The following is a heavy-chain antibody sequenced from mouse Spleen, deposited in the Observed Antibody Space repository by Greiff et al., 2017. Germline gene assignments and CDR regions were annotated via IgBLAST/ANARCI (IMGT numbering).Heavy chain of an antibody. Sequence: QVQLQQPGAELVRPGTSVKLSCKASGYTFTSYWMHWVKQRPGQGLEWIGVIDPSDSYTNYNQKFKGKATLTVDTSSSTAYMQLSSLTSEDSAVYSCKGAYSSNSDWFAYWGPGTLVTVSA. CDR3: KGAYSSNSDWFAY. CDR1: GYTFTSYW. D-gene: IGHD2-5*01. J-gene: IGHJ3*01. V-gene: IGHV1-59*01. CDR2: IDPSDSYT.